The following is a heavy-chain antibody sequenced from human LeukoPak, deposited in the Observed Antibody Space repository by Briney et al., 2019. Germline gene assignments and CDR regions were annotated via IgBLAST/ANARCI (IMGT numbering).Heavy chain of an antibody. Sequence: GASVKVSCKASGYIFTSYDINWVRQATGQGLEWMGWMTPNSGYTGYAQKFQGRVTITRNTSITTAYMELSSLRFEDTAVYYCARGRDGYNFGYFDLWGRGTLVTVSS. CDR1: GYIFTSYD. CDR2: MTPNSGYT. D-gene: IGHD5-24*01. CDR3: ARGRDGYNFGYFDL. J-gene: IGHJ2*01. V-gene: IGHV1-8*03.